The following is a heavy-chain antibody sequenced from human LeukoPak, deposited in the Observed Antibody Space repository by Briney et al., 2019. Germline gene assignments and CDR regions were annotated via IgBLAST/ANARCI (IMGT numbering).Heavy chain of an antibody. V-gene: IGHV3-48*03. J-gene: IGHJ6*04. CDR1: GFTFSSYE. CDR3: AELGITMIGGV. D-gene: IGHD3-10*02. Sequence: GGSLRLSCAASGFTFSSYEMNWVRQAPGKGLEWVSYISSSGSTMYYADSVEGRFTISRDNAKNSLYLQMNSLRAEDTAVYYCAELGITMIGGVWGKGTTVTISS. CDR2: ISSSGSTM.